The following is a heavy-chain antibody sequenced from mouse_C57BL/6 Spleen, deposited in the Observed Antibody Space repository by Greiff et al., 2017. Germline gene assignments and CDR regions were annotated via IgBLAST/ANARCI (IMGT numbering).Heavy chain of an antibody. J-gene: IGHJ3*01. CDR3: TTLYDGYYSFAY. CDR2: IDPENGDT. Sequence: VQLQQSGAELVRPGASVKLSCTASGFNIKDDYMHWVKQRPEQGLEWIGWIDPENGDTEYASKFQGKATITADTSSNTAYLQLSSLTSADTAVYYCTTLYDGYYSFAYWGQGTLVTVSA. D-gene: IGHD2-3*01. CDR1: GFNIKDDY. V-gene: IGHV14-4*01.